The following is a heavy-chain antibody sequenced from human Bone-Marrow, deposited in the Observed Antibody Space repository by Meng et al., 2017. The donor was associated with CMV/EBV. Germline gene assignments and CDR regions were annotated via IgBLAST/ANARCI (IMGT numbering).Heavy chain of an antibody. CDR1: GFTFSRHA. CDR3: ARDPNSWYNYFDY. V-gene: IGHV3-30*04. CDR2: ISHGGDTQ. J-gene: IGHJ4*02. Sequence: GGPLRLSCAASGFTFSRHAIHWVRQAPGKGLEWVAVISHGGDTQLTDSVKGRFTISRDNSRNTVCLQMNSLRPEDTAVYYCARDPNSWYNYFDYWGQGTLVTASS. D-gene: IGHD6-13*01.